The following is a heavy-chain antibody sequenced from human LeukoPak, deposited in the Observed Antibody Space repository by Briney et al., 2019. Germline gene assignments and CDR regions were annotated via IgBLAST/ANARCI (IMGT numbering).Heavy chain of an antibody. CDR1: GFTFSTYV. CDR3: VRGTGY. CDR2: ISSNGDNT. Sequence: RTGGSLRLSCSVSGFTFSTYVMHWVRQAPGKGLEYVSAISSNGDNTYYAHSVKGRFTISRDNSKNTLYLQMSSLRADDTAVYYCVRGTGYWGQGSLVTVSS. V-gene: IGHV3-64D*06. J-gene: IGHJ4*02.